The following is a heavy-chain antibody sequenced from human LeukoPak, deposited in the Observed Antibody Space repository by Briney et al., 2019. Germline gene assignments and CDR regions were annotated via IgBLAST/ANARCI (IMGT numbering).Heavy chain of an antibody. J-gene: IGHJ4*02. CDR2: IYYSGST. V-gene: IGHV4-59*08. Sequence: PSETLSLTCTVSGDSINGFYWSWIRQPPGKGLEWIGYIYYSGSTTYNPSLKSRVTISLDTSKNQFSLKLSSVTAADTAVYYCARLGVGHPPYWGQGTLATVSS. D-gene: IGHD1-26*01. CDR3: ARLGVGHPPY. CDR1: GDSINGFY.